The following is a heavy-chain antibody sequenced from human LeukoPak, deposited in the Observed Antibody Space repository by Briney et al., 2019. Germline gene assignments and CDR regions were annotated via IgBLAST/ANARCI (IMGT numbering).Heavy chain of an antibody. Sequence: SETLSLTCTVSGGSISSGDYYWSWIRQPPGKGLEWFGYIYYSGSTYYNPSLKSRVTISVDTSKNQFSLKLSSVTAADTAVYYCAREGWDTRYCSSTICYTVWGQGTLVTVSS. CDR3: AREGWDTRYCSSTICYTV. D-gene: IGHD2-2*02. V-gene: IGHV4-30-4*08. J-gene: IGHJ4*02. CDR2: IYYSGST. CDR1: GGSISSGDYY.